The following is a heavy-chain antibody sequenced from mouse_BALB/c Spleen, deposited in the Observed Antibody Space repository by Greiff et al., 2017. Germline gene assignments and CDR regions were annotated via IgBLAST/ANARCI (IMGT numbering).Heavy chain of an antibody. V-gene: IGHV2-3*01. CDR1: GCSGTSDG. J-gene: IGHJ4*01. CDR2: IWGDGST. D-gene: IGHD2-1*01. CDR3: ARDLYGNYYAMDY. Sequence: QVQLKESGPGLVAPSQSLSITCTVSGCSGTSDGVSWVRQPPGKGREGLGVIWGDGSTNYHSALISRLSISKDNSKRQVFLKMNSLQTDDTARYYCARDLYGNYYAMDYWGQGTSVTVSS.